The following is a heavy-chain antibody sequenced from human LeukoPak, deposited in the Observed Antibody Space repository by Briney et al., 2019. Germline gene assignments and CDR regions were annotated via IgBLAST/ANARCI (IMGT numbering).Heavy chain of an antibody. Sequence: PSETLSLTCAVYGGSFSGYYWSWIRQPPGKGLEWIGEINHSGSTNYNPSLKSRVTISVDTSKNQFSLELSSVTAADTAVYYCARGREARGSPYSSGWYEDYWGQGTLVTVSS. CDR3: ARGREARGSPYSSGWYEDY. J-gene: IGHJ4*02. D-gene: IGHD6-19*01. CDR1: GGSFSGYY. CDR2: INHSGST. V-gene: IGHV4-34*01.